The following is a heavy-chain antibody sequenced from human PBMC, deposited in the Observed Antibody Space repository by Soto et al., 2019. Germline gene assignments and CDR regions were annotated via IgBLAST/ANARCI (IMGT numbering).Heavy chain of an antibody. V-gene: IGHV1-69*13. CDR1: GGTFSSYA. Sequence: GASVKVSCKASGGTFSSYAISWVRQAPGQGLEWMGGIIPIFGTANYAQKFQGRVTITADESTSTAYMELSSLRSEDTAVYYCARGGYCSGGSCYLAPYYFDYWGQGTLVTVSS. CDR3: ARGGYCSGGSCYLAPYYFDY. J-gene: IGHJ4*02. D-gene: IGHD2-15*01. CDR2: IIPIFGTA.